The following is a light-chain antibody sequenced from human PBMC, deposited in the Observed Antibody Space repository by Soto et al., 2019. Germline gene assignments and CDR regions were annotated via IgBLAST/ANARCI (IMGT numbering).Light chain of an antibody. J-gene: IGLJ2*01. CDR1: SRDVGGHNF. V-gene: IGLV2-14*01. CDR2: EVT. Sequence: QSALTQPASVSGSPGQSITISCTGTSRDVGGHNFVSWYQQHPGKAPKLMIYEVTNRPSGVSDRFSGSKSGNTASLTISGLQAEDEADYYCNSYTSTFTWVFGGGTKLTVL. CDR3: NSYTSTFTWV.